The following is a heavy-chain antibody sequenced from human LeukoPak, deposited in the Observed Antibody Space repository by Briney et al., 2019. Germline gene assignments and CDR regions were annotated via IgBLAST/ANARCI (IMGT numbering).Heavy chain of an antibody. CDR2: IYVDNNV. Sequence: PGGSLRLSCVASVFIVGNNHLNWVRQAPWKGLEWFYIIYVDNNVYYADSEKGRFTTSRDTSRNTVYLQMNSLTAEDTAIYYCARGIRSNDGGTYYPYHFDYWGQGTLVTVSS. J-gene: IGHJ4*02. V-gene: IGHV3-53*01. CDR1: VFIVGNNH. D-gene: IGHD3-22*01. CDR3: ARGIRSNDGGTYYPYHFDY.